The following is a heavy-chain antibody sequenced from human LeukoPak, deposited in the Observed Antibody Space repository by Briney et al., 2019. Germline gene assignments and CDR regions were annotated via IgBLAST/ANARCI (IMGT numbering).Heavy chain of an antibody. CDR3: ARNHLGLGL. J-gene: IGHJ4*02. D-gene: IGHD3-16*01. V-gene: IGHV1-18*01. Sequence: ASVKVSCKASGYTFTTYETIWVRQAPGQGLEWMGWINTRSGNANYAHQLQGRVTMTTDTSTSTSYMELASLRSDDTAIYYCARNHLGLGLWGQGTLVTVSS. CDR2: INTRSGNA. CDR1: GYTFTTYE.